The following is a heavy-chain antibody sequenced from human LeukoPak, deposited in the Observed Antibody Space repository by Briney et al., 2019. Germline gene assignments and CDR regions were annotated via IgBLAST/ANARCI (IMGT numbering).Heavy chain of an antibody. D-gene: IGHD5-24*01. CDR2: ISAYNGNT. V-gene: IGHV1-18*01. J-gene: IGHJ4*02. CDR3: ARDRSRVERGYFDY. CDR1: GYTFTSYG. Sequence: GASVKVSCKASGYTFTSYGISWVRQAPGQGLEWMGWISAYNGNTNYAQKLQGRVTMTTDKSTSTAYMELSSLRSEDTAVYYCARDRSRVERGYFDYWGQGTLVTVSS.